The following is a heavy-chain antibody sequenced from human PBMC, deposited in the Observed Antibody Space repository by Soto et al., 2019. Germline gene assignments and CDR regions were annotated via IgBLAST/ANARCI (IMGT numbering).Heavy chain of an antibody. CDR1: GFTFSSYA. Sequence: GGSLRLSCAASGFTFSSYAMHWVRQAPGKGLEWVAVISYDGSNKYYADSVKGRFTISRDNSKNTLYLQMNSLKTEDSGVYYCSRGSFGYYGPWGPGTLVTVSS. CDR3: SRGSFGYYGP. CDR2: ISYDGSNK. D-gene: IGHD2-2*03. J-gene: IGHJ5*02. V-gene: IGHV3-30-3*01.